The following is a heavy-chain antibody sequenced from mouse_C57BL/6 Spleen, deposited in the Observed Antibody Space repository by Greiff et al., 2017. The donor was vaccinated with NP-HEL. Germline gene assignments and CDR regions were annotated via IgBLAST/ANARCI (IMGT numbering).Heavy chain of an antibody. D-gene: IGHD1-1*01. Sequence: QVQLQQSGAELARPGASVKLSCKASGYTFTSYGISWVKQRTGQGLEWIGEIYPRSGNTYYNEKFKGKATLTADKSSSTAYMELRSLTSEDAAVYFCARNLFMTTVVADWYFDVWGTGTTVTVSS. J-gene: IGHJ1*03. V-gene: IGHV1-81*01. CDR3: ARNLFMTTVVADWYFDV. CDR2: IYPRSGNT. CDR1: GYTFTSYG.